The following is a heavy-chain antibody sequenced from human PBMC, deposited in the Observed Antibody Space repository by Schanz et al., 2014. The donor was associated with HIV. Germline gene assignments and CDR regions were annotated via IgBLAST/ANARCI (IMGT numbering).Heavy chain of an antibody. J-gene: IGHJ6*02. Sequence: QGQLVQSWGEGKKPGSSGKVFCRGSGGTFINYAFSWVRQAPGKGLGGRGGVLPLFGTSNYAQKFQGRAPITADESTSTAYMEMRGLRFEDTAVYYCASGRRSGIGWRMDVWGQGTTVSVSS. CDR3: ASGRRSGIGWRMDV. D-gene: IGHD6-19*01. CDR2: VLPLFGTS. CDR1: GGTFINYA. V-gene: IGHV1-69*01.